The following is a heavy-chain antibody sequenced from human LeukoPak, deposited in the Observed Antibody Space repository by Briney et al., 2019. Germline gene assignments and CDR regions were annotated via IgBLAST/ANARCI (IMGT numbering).Heavy chain of an antibody. D-gene: IGHD3-22*01. CDR1: GFSFGTYG. CDR3: ARDIYHSGGYYYDY. Sequence: RSPRLSCAGSGFSFGTYGMHWVRQAPGKGLEWVALIWYDASNKYYADSVKGRFTISRDNSKNTLYLQMNSLRAEDTAVYYCARDIYHSGGYYYDYWGQGTLVTV. CDR2: IWYDASNK. V-gene: IGHV3-33*01. J-gene: IGHJ4*02.